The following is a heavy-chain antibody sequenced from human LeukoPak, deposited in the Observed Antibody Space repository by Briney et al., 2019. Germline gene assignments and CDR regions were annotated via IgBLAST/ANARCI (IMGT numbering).Heavy chain of an antibody. CDR3: ASQGSSGWYWHY. V-gene: IGHV3-7*01. J-gene: IGHJ4*02. CDR1: GFTFSSYW. D-gene: IGHD6-19*01. CDR2: IHQDGSEK. Sequence: GGSLRLSCVASGFTFSSYWMSWVRQAPGKGLEWVANIHQDGSEKYYVDSVKGRFTISRDNAKNSLFLQMNRLTDEDTGLYFCASQGSSGWYWHYWGPGTLVTVSS.